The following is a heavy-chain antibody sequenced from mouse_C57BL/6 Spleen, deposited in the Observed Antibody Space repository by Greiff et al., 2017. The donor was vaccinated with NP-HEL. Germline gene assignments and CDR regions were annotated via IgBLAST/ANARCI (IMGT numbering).Heavy chain of an antibody. CDR1: GYAFSSSW. D-gene: IGHD2-1*01. J-gene: IGHJ1*03. CDR3: ARGGNYWYFDV. CDR2: IYPGDGDT. Sequence: QVQLQQSGPELVKPGASVKISCKASGYAFSSSWMNWVKQRPGKGLEWIGRIYPGDGDTNYNGKFKGKATLTADKSSSTAYMQVSSLTSEDSAVYFCARGGNYWYFDVWGTGTTVTVSS. V-gene: IGHV1-82*01.